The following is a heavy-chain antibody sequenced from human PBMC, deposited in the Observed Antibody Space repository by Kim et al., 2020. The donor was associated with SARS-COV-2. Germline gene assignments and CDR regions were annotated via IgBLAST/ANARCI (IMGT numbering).Heavy chain of an antibody. D-gene: IGHD2-15*01. CDR2: TYYRSKWYN. V-gene: IGHV6-1*01. CDR1: GDRVSSNSAA. J-gene: IGHJ4*02. CDR3: ARESCSGGSCYSNY. Sequence: SQTLSLTCAISGDRVSSNSAAWNWIRPSPSRGLEWLGRTYYRSKWYNDYAVSVKSRITINPDTSKNQFSLQLNSVTPEDTAVYYCARESCSGGSCYSNYWGQGTLVTVSS.